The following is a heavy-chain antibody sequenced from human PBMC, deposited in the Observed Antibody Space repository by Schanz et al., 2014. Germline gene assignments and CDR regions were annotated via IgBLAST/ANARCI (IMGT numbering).Heavy chain of an antibody. J-gene: IGHJ4*02. CDR3: AKGKSEVRGIILDY. CDR2: ISGSSENT. Sequence: EVQLLESGGGLVRPGGSLRLSCAASGFTFSSYTMHWVRQAPGKGLEWVATISGSSENTYYADSVKGRVTISRDNSRNTLFLQMRNLRADDTALYYCAKGKSEVRGIILDYWGQGTMVVVSS. D-gene: IGHD3-10*01. V-gene: IGHV3-23*01. CDR1: GFTFSSYT.